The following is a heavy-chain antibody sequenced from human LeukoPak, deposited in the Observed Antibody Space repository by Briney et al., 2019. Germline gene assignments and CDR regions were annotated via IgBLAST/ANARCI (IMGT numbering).Heavy chain of an antibody. CDR1: GFTFSSYA. D-gene: IGHD5-12*01. J-gene: IGHJ4*02. Sequence: GGSLRLSCAASGFTFSSYAMSWVRQAPGKGLEWVSAISGSGGSTYYADSVKGRFTISRDNSKNTLFLQMNSLRAEDTAVYYCAKDGGGKIVATLSLYYFDYWGQGTLVTVSS. CDR2: ISGSGGST. CDR3: AKDGGGKIVATLSLYYFDY. V-gene: IGHV3-23*01.